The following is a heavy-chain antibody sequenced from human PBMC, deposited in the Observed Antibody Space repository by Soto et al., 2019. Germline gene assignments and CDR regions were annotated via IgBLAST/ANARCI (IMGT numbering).Heavy chain of an antibody. CDR3: ARDGPYSNYYYYGMDV. V-gene: IGHV4-31*03. CDR1: GGSISSGGYY. D-gene: IGHD4-4*01. CDR2: IYYSGST. Sequence: PSETLSLTCTVSGGSISSGGYYWSWIRQHPGKGLEWIGYIYYSGSTYYNPSLKSRVTISVDTSKNQFSLKLSSVTAADTAVYYCARDGPYSNYYYYGMDVWGQGTTVTVSS. J-gene: IGHJ6*02.